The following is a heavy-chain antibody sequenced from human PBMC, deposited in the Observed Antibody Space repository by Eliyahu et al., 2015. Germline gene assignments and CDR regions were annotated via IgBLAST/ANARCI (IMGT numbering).Heavy chain of an antibody. CDR1: GFXFSSXA. V-gene: IGHV3-23*01. CDR2: ISGSGGST. D-gene: IGHD5-12*01. Sequence: EVQLLESGGGLVQPGGSLRLXVAASGFXFSSXAMSWVRQAPGKGLEWVSAISGSGGSTYYADSVKGRFTISRDNSKNTLYLQMNSLRAEDTAVYYCAKDLYSGWSRYWYFDLWGRGTLVTVSS. CDR3: AKDLYSGWSRYWYFDL. J-gene: IGHJ2*01.